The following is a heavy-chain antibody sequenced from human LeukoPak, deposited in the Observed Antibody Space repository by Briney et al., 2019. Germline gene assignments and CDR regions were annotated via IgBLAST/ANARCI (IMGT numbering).Heavy chain of an antibody. J-gene: IGHJ4*02. V-gene: IGHV3-21*01. CDR1: GFTFSSYS. D-gene: IGHD3-10*01. Sequence: KPGGSLRLSCGASGFTFSSYSMNWVRQAPGKGLEWVSSISSSSSYIFYADSVKGRFTISRDNAKNSLYLQMNNLRAEDTAVYYCARDSTPPYYYGAGPPDYWGQGTLVSVSS. CDR2: ISSSSSYI. CDR3: ARDSTPPYYYGAGPPDY.